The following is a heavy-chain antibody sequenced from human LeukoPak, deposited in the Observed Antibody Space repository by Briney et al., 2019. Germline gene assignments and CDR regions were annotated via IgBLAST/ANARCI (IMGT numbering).Heavy chain of an antibody. CDR3: AKLLAVTNSYYFNY. CDR2: ISGSGSGGST. V-gene: IGHV3-23*01. Sequence: PGGSLRLSCAASGFTFSRYAMSWVRQAPGKGLEWVSTISGSGSGGSTYYADSVKGRFTISRDNSKDTLYLQMNSLRAEDTAVYYCAKLLAVTNSYYFNYWGQGTLVTVSS. D-gene: IGHD6-19*01. CDR1: GFTFSRYA. J-gene: IGHJ4*02.